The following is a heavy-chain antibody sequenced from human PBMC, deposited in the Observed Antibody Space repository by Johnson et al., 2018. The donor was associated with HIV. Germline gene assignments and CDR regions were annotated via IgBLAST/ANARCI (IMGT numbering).Heavy chain of an antibody. CDR1: GFTFSTYA. CDR2: ISYDGSTK. V-gene: IGHV3-30-3*01. J-gene: IGHJ3*02. CDR3: ARASDAVDI. Sequence: QVQLVESGGGVVQPGRSLRLSCAASGFTFSTYAIHWVRQAPGKGLEWVAIISYDGSTKYYADSVKGRFTISRDNSKNTLYLQMNSLRAEDTAVYYCARASDAVDIWGQGTMVTVSS.